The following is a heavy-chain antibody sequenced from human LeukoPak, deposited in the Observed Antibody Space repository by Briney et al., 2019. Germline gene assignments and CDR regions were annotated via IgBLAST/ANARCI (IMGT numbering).Heavy chain of an antibody. CDR1: GGSISSGGYA. J-gene: IGHJ6*03. Sequence: KASETLSFTGAVSGGSISSGGYAWSWIRQPPGKGLEGIGYIDYSGSAYYNPSLKRRATISVDTSKNHFSLKLSSVTAADTAVYYCARAKTTVTIKHTYYYYYMHVWGKGTTVTVSS. D-gene: IGHD4-17*01. CDR3: ARAKTTVTIKHTYYYYYMHV. V-gene: IGHV4-30-4*07. CDR2: IDYSGSA.